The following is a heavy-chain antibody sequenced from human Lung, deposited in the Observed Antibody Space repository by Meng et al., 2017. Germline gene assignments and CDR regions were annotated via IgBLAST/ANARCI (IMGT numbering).Heavy chain of an antibody. J-gene: IGHJ4*02. CDR2: INHSGST. D-gene: IGHD4-11*01. V-gene: IGHV4-34*01. CDR3: ARGPTTMAHDFDY. CDR1: GGSFSDYY. Sequence: QGRLQQWGAGLLKPSETRSPTGVVSGGSFSDYYWSWIRQPPGKGLEWIGEINHSGSTNYNPSLESRATISVDTSQNNLSLKLSSVTAADSAVYYCARGPTTMAHDFDYWGQGTLVTVSS.